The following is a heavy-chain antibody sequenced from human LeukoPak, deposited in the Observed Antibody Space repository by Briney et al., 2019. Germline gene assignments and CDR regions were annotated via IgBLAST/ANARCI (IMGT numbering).Heavy chain of an antibody. Sequence: ASVKVSCKASGGTFSSYAISWVRQAPGQGLEWMGGIIPIFGTANYAQKFQGRVTITADESTSTAYMELSSLRSEDTAVYYCATRTYYDFWSGYYYFDYWGQGTLVTVSS. D-gene: IGHD3-3*01. CDR1: GGTFSSYA. V-gene: IGHV1-69*01. CDR3: ATRTYYDFWSGYYYFDY. J-gene: IGHJ4*02. CDR2: IIPIFGTA.